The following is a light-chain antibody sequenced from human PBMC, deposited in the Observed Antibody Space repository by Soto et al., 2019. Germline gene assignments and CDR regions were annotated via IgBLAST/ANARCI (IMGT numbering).Light chain of an antibody. V-gene: IGLV2-14*01. CDR2: EVS. CDR1: ISDVRGYKY. J-gene: IGLJ1*01. CDR3: RSYTSSSTRV. Sequence: QSVLTQPASVSGSPGQSITISCTGTISDVRGYKYVSWYQQHPGKAPKLMIYEVSNRPSGVSNRFSGSKSGNTASLTISGLQAEDEADYYCRSYTSSSTRVFGTGTKVTVL.